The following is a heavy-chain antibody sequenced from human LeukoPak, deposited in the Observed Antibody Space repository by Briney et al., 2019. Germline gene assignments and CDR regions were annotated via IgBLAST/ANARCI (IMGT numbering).Heavy chain of an antibody. CDR3: ARGLGPKFSGSYYPYYYYYYMDV. CDR1: GGSINNYF. Sequence: PSETLSLTCTVSGGSINNYFWSWIGQPPGKGLECIAYIYYSDSTNYNPSLKSRVPISVDTSKNQFYLKLSSVTAADTAVYYCARGLGPKFSGSYYPYYYYYYMDVWGKGTTVTVSS. J-gene: IGHJ6*03. V-gene: IGHV4-59*12. D-gene: IGHD3-10*01. CDR2: IYYSDST.